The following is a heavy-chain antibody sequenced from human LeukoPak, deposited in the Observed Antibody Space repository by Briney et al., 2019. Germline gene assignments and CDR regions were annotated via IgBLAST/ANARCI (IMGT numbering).Heavy chain of an antibody. J-gene: IGHJ4*02. Sequence: SETLSLTCTVSGGSISNKYWSWIRQPPGKGLEWIGFIYYTGSTSYNPSLKSRVTISVDTSKNQFSLKLSSVTTADTAVYICARFGSGGDLDYWGQGTLVTVSS. D-gene: IGHD4-17*01. CDR1: GGSISNKY. CDR2: IYYTGST. CDR3: ARFGSGGDLDY. V-gene: IGHV4-59*01.